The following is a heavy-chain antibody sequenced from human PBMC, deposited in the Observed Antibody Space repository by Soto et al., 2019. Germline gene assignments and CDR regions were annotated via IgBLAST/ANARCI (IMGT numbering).Heavy chain of an antibody. J-gene: IGHJ5*02. D-gene: IGHD2-21*01. V-gene: IGHV4-39*01. CDR1: GDSISSSSQY. CDR3: ARHWIAGSSIP. Sequence: SETLSLTCSVSGDSISSSSQYWGWIRQPPGKGLEWIGSIHYSGTPYYNPSLKSRVTIFVDTSKNQLSLKLSSVTAADTAVYYCARHWIAGSSIPWGQGTLVTVSS. CDR2: IHYSGTP.